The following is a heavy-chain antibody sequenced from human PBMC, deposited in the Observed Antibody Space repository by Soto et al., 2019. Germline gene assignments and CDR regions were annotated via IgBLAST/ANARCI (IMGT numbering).Heavy chain of an antibody. V-gene: IGHV4-59*08. J-gene: IGHJ6*02. CDR2: ISNIGFT. CDR1: GGSISSINNHFSNHY. Sequence: SETLSLTCTVSGGSISSINNHFSNHYCSWIRLSPGKGLECIGYISNIGFTRYNPSLKSRVSISVDTSKNQFSLKLTSVTAADTAVYYCTTQGFGGLHGLVDVWGQGTTVTVSS. CDR3: TTQGFGGLHGLVDV. D-gene: IGHD3-10*01.